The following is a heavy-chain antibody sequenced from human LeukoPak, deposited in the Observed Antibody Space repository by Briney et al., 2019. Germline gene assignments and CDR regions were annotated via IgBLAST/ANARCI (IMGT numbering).Heavy chain of an antibody. Sequence: ASVKVSCKASGYTFTSYGISWVRQAPGQGLEWMGWMNPSSGDTGYAQKFQGRITMTRDSSINAAYMELSSLRSEDTAVYYCAVGDYDMGGWFDYWGQGTLVAVSS. J-gene: IGHJ4*02. CDR1: GYTFTSYG. CDR2: MNPSSGDT. V-gene: IGHV1-8*02. CDR3: AVGDYDMGGWFDY. D-gene: IGHD4-17*01.